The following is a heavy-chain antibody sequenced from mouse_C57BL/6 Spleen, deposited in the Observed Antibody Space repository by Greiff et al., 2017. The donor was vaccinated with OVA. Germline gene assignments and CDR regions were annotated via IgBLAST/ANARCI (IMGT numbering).Heavy chain of an antibody. CDR1: GFTFSDYG. J-gene: IGHJ2*01. V-gene: IGHV5-17*01. Sequence: EVMLVESGGGLVKPGGSLKLSCAASGFTFSDYGMHWVRQAPEKGLEWVAYISSGSSTIYYADTVKGRFTISRVNAKNTLFLQMTSLRSEDTAMYYCARAGVVDVYFDYWGQGTTLTVSS. CDR2: ISSGSSTI. CDR3: ARAGVVDVYFDY. D-gene: IGHD1-1*01.